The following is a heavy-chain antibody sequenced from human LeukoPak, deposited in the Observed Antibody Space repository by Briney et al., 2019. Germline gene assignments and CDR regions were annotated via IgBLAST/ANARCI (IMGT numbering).Heavy chain of an antibody. CDR1: GFTFRAYA. CDR3: ARDAQDYFDSTTSFDY. J-gene: IGHJ4*02. Sequence: GGSLRLSCAASGFTFRAYAMHWVRQAPGQGLEWVAVISYDGSRTYTADSVKDRITISRDNSEDTVYLHMNILRPEDTAVYYCARDAQDYFDSTTSFDYWGQGTLLIVSS. CDR2: ISYDGSRT. V-gene: IGHV3-30*04. D-gene: IGHD2/OR15-2a*01.